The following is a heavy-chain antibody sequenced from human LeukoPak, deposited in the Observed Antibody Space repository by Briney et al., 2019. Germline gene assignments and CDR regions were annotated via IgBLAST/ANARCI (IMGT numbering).Heavy chain of an antibody. D-gene: IGHD6-6*01. J-gene: IGHJ6*02. CDR3: ATSIAARPKGGYYGMDV. CDR2: IIPILGIA. Sequence: ASVKVSCKASGGTFSSYAISWVRQAPGQGLEWMGRIIPILGIANYAQKFQGRVTITADKSTSTAYMELSSQRSEDTAVYYCATSIAARPKGGYYGMDVWGQGTTVTVSS. V-gene: IGHV1-69*04. CDR1: GGTFSSYA.